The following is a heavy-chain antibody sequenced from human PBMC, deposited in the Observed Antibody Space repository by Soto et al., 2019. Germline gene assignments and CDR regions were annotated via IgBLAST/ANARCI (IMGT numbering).Heavy chain of an antibody. CDR3: ARGSVDSSMADY. CDR2: IYSGGSR. J-gene: IGHJ4*02. V-gene: IGHV3-53*01. CDR1: GFTVSSNY. Sequence: VGSLRLSCAASGFTVSSNYMSWVRQAPGKGLEWVSVIYSGGSRYYADSVKGRFTISRDNSKNTLYLQMNSLRTEDTAVYYCARGSVDSSMADYWGQGTLVTVSS. D-gene: IGHD5-18*01.